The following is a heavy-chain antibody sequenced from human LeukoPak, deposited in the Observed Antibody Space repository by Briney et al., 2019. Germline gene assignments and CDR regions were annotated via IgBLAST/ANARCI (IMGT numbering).Heavy chain of an antibody. J-gene: IGHJ3*02. CDR2: ISGSGDKT. D-gene: IGHD6-13*01. V-gene: IGHV3-23*01. CDR1: GFTFSSYA. Sequence: GGSLRLSCAASGFTFSSYAMSWVRQAPGKGLEWISAISGSGDKTYYADSVKGRFSISRDNSENTLYLQMNSLRADDTAVYYCAKDFFYYSSPGAFDIWGQGTMVTVSS. CDR3: AKDFFYYSSPGAFDI.